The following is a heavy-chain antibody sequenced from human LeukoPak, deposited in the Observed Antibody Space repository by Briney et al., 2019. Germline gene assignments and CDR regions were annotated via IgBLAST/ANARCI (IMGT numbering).Heavy chain of an antibody. CDR2: MNPNSLNT. V-gene: IGHV1-8*03. D-gene: IGHD6-19*01. Sequence: ASVKVSCKASGYTFTSYGISWVRQAPGQGLEWMGWMNPNSLNTGYAQRFQGRITLTRNTSIGTAYMELRSLRSEDTAVYYCARGTALSGTSDYLDSWGQGTLVTVSS. CDR1: GYTFTSYG. CDR3: ARGTALSGTSDYLDS. J-gene: IGHJ4*02.